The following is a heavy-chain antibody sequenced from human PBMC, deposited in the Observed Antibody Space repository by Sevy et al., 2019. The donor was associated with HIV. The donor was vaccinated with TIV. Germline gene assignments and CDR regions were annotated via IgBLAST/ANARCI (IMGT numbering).Heavy chain of an antibody. CDR2: IIPILGTV. CDR1: GGTFSSYG. J-gene: IGHJ6*02. CDR3: ARETATMGYYYYGMDV. V-gene: IGHV1-69*13. D-gene: IGHD1-1*01. Sequence: ASVKVSCKASGGTFSSYGISWVRQAPGQGLEWMGGIIPILGTVNYAQKFQGRVTITADESTSTAYMELSSLRSEDTAVYYCARETATMGYYYYGMDVWGQGTTVTVSS.